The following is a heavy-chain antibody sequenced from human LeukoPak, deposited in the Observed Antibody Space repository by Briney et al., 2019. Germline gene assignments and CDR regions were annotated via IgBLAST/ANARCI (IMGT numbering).Heavy chain of an antibody. V-gene: IGHV3-30*19. CDR1: GFTFRSAG. D-gene: IGHD1-26*01. CDR2: ISYDGTNK. Sequence: GGSLRLSCAASGFTFRSAGMHWVRQAPGKGLEWVAIISYDGTNKYYADSVKGRFTISRDNSKNTVYLQMNSLTAEDTAVYYCARDESPVGGTDYWGQGTLVTVSS. CDR3: ARDESPVGGTDY. J-gene: IGHJ4*02.